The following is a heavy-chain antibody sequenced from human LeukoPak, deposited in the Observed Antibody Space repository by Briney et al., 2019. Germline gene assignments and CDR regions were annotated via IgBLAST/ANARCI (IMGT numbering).Heavy chain of an antibody. V-gene: IGHV4-39*01. Sequence: PSETLSLTCTVSGGSIRSCSYHWGWIRQPPGKGLEWIGSIFYSATTYYNPSLKSRVTISVDTSKNQFSLKLSSVTAADTAVYYCAAYISSSGYFDYWGQGTLVTVSS. J-gene: IGHJ4*02. CDR1: GGSIRSCSYH. CDR3: AAYISSSGYFDY. CDR2: IFYSATT. D-gene: IGHD6-6*01.